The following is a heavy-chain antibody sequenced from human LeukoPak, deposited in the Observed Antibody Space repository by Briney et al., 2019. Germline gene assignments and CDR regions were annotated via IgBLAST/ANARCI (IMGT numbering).Heavy chain of an antibody. CDR3: AKRGSREYDY. J-gene: IGHJ4*02. CDR1: GFTFSSNA. D-gene: IGHD2/OR15-2a*01. V-gene: IGHV3-23*01. Sequence: VGSLRLSCEASGFTFSSNAMSWVRQAPGKGLEWVSAISSSGSTYYADSVKGRFTISRDISKNTLYLQMNSLRSEDTAVYYCAKRGSREYDYWGQGALVTVSS. CDR2: ISSSGST.